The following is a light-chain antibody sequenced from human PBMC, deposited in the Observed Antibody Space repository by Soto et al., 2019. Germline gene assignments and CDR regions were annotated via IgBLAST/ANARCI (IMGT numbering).Light chain of an antibody. V-gene: IGKV1-5*03. CDR1: QSISSW. J-gene: IGKJ1*01. CDR2: KAS. Sequence: DIQMTQSPSTLSASVGDRVTITCRASQSISSWLAWYQQKPGKAPKLLIYKASSLESGVPSRFSGSGSGTEFTLTISSLRPVDFATYYCHQYKSNPGTFGQGPRWKSN. CDR3: HQYKSNPGT.